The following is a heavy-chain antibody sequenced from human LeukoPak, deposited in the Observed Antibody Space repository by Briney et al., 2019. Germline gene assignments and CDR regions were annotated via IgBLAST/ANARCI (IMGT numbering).Heavy chain of an antibody. Sequence: ASVKVSCKASGYTFTGYYMHWVRQAPGQGLEWMGWINPNSGGTNYAQKFQGRVTMTRDTSISTACMELSRLRSDDTAVYYCAKDPGDQGIAARPNDYWGQGTLVTVSS. CDR3: AKDPGDQGIAARPNDY. D-gene: IGHD6-6*01. CDR1: GYTFTGYY. CDR2: INPNSGGT. V-gene: IGHV1-2*02. J-gene: IGHJ4*02.